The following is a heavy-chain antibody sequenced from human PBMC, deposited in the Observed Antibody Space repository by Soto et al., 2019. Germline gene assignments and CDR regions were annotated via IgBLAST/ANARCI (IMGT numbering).Heavy chain of an antibody. CDR2: IIPIFGTA. D-gene: IGHD2-2*03. J-gene: IGHJ5*02. CDR1: GGTFSSYA. CDR3: ASGYCSSTSCYKTCFDP. V-gene: IGHV1-69*13. Sequence: SVKVSCKASGGTFSSYAISWVRQAPGQGLEWMGGIIPIFGTANYAQKFQGRVTITADESTSTAYMELSSLRSEDTAVYYCASGYCSSTSCYKTCFDPWGQGTLVTVSS.